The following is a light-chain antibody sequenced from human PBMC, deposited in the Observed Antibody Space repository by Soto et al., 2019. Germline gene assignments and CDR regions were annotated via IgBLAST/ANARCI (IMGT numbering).Light chain of an antibody. CDR2: NSN. CDR3: STWDDSLSGVV. CDR1: NTNIGGNF. J-gene: IGLJ2*01. V-gene: IGLV1-47*02. Sequence: QSVLTQPPSASGTPGQRVTMSCSGSNTNIGGNFVYWFQQLPGTAPKLLIYNSNQRPSGVPDRFSGSKSGTSASLAISGLRSEDEADYYCSTWDDSLSGVVFGGGTKVTVL.